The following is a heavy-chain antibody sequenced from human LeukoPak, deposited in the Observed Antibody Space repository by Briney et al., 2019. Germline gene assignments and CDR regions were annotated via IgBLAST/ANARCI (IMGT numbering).Heavy chain of an antibody. V-gene: IGHV3-23*01. Sequence: GGSLRLSCAASGFTFSSYAMIWVRQAPGKGLEWVSAISGSGGSTYYADSVKGRFTISRDNSKNTLYLQMNSLRAEDTAVYYCAKDSAVAGPNYYYYGMDVWGQGTTVTVSS. D-gene: IGHD6-19*01. CDR1: GFTFSSYA. CDR3: AKDSAVAGPNYYYYGMDV. J-gene: IGHJ6*02. CDR2: ISGSGGST.